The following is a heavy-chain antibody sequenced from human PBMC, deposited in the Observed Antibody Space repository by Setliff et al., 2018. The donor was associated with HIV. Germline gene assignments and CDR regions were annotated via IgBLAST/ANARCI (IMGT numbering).Heavy chain of an antibody. D-gene: IGHD3-3*01. V-gene: IGHV2-70*04. Sequence: PTQTLTLTCTYSGFSFGISGMRVNWIRQSPGKALEWLARIDWDDDKYYSPSLKTRLTISKDTSKNHVILTMTNLDPVDTATYYCARDSGNYAFDYWGLGTLVTVSS. J-gene: IGHJ4*02. CDR1: GFSFGISGMR. CDR3: ARDSGNYAFDY. CDR2: IDWDDDK.